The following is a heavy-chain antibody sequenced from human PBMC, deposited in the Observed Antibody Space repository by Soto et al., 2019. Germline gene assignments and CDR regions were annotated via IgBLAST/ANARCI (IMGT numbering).Heavy chain of an antibody. CDR3: AREGGESSDGLYYFDS. Sequence: QVQLQESGPGLVKPSQTLSLTCTVSGGSTSSDNYWRWIRQPPGKGLEWIGHIYYSWNTDYNPSLKSRLAISIDTSKNQFSLKLSSVTAADTAVYFCAREGGESSDGLYYFDSWGQGSLVTVSS. CDR1: GGSTSSDNY. D-gene: IGHD3-16*01. V-gene: IGHV4-30-4*01. CDR2: IYYSWNT. J-gene: IGHJ4*02.